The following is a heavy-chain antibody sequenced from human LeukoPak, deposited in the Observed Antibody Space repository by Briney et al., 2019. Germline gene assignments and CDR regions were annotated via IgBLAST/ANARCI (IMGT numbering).Heavy chain of an antibody. CDR2: ISAYNGNT. V-gene: IGHV1-18*01. Sequence: ASVKVSCKASGYTFTSYGISWVRQAPGQGLEWMGWISAYNGNTNYAQKLQGRVTMTTDTSTSTAYMELRSLRSDDTAVYYCASGAYDFWSGHNRNWFDPWGQGTLVTVSS. CDR3: ASGAYDFWSGHNRNWFDP. J-gene: IGHJ5*02. CDR1: GYTFTSYG. D-gene: IGHD3-3*01.